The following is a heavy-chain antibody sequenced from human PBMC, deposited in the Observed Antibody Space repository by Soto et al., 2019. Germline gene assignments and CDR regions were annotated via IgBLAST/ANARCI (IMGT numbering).Heavy chain of an antibody. V-gene: IGHV5-51*01. CDR3: ARHDHSSSTGYPKD. D-gene: IGHD2-2*01. CDR1: GYSFTSYW. CDR2: IYTGDSDT. J-gene: IGHJ4*02. Sequence: GESLKISCKGSGYSFTSYWIGWVRQMPGKGLEWMGIIYTGDSDTRYSPSFQGQVTISADKSLSTAYLQWSSLQASDTAMYYCARHDHSSSTGYPKDWGQGTLVTVS.